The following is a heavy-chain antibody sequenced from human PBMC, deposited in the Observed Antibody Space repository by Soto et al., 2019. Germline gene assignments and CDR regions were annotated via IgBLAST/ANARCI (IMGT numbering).Heavy chain of an antibody. CDR2: INPNSGGT. V-gene: IGHV1-2*02. J-gene: IGHJ5*02. D-gene: IGHD2-2*02. CDR3: ARVQGRRYCSSTSCYKIGFDP. Sequence: ASVKVSCKASGYTFTGYYMHWERQAPGQGLEWMGWINPNSGGTNYAQKFQGRVTMTRDTSISTAYMELSRLRSDDTAVYYCARVQGRRYCSSTSCYKIGFDPWGQGTLVTVSS. CDR1: GYTFTGYY.